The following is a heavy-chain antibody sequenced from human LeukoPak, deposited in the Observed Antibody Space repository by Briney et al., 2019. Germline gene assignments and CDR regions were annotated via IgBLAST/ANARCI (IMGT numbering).Heavy chain of an antibody. CDR2: ISYDGNNK. CDR1: GFTFSSYE. D-gene: IGHD1-14*01. J-gene: IGHJ4*02. Sequence: QPGGSLRLSCAASGFTFSSYEMNWVRQAPGKGLEWVAVISYDGNNKYYADSVRGRFTISRDTSKNTLYLQMNSLRAEDTAVYYCAKTRVWSGTFFDYWGQGALVTVSS. CDR3: AKTRVWSGTFFDY. V-gene: IGHV3-30*18.